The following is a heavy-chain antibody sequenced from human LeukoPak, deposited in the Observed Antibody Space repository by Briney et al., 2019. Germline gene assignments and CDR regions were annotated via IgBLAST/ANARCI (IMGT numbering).Heavy chain of an antibody. CDR3: ARVLGGYYDSSGYPLDAFDI. V-gene: IGHV4-38-2*02. J-gene: IGHJ3*02. CDR1: GYSIRSGYY. D-gene: IGHD3-22*01. Sequence: SETLSLTCTVSGYSIRSGYYWGWIRQPPGKGLEWIGSISHSGSPYYNPSLKSRVTISVDTSKNQFSLKLSSVTAADTAVYYCARVLGGYYDSSGYPLDAFDIWGQGTMVTVSS. CDR2: ISHSGSP.